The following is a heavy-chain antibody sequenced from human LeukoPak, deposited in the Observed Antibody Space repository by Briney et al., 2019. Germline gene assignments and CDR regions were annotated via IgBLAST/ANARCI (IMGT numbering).Heavy chain of an antibody. V-gene: IGHV1-69*13. CDR3: ARYTGSGSYYYAYWYFDL. J-gene: IGHJ2*01. D-gene: IGHD3-10*01. CDR1: GGILSSYG. Sequence: GASVKVYCKASGGILSSYGGSWVRQAPGQGLGWMGGIIPIFGTANYAQKFQRRVTITAAEATSTAYIELSSLRSEDTAVYYCARYTGSGSYYYAYWYFDLWGRGTLVTVSS. CDR2: IIPIFGTA.